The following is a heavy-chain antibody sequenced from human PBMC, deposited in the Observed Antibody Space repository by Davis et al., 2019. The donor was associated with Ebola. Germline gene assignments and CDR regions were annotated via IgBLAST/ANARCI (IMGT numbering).Heavy chain of an antibody. Sequence: PGGSLRLSCAASGFTFSSYSMNWVRQAPGKGLEWVSSISSSSSYIYYADSVKGRFTISRDNAKNSLYLQMNSLRAEDTAVYYCARVPYGSGSYYVDYWGQGTLVTVSS. CDR3: ARVPYGSGSYYVDY. D-gene: IGHD3-10*01. V-gene: IGHV3-21*01. J-gene: IGHJ4*02. CDR2: ISSSSSYI. CDR1: GFTFSSYS.